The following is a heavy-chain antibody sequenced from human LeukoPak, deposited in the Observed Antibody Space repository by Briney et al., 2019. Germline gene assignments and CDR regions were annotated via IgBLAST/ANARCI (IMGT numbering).Heavy chain of an antibody. V-gene: IGHV3-21*01. CDR1: GFTFSSYS. D-gene: IGHD6-13*01. J-gene: IGHJ3*02. Sequence: GGSLRLSCAASGFTFSSYSMNWVRQAPGKGLEWVSSISSSSSYIYYADSVKGRFTISRDNAKNSLYLQMNSLRAEDTAVYYCAKDPAARTYPRGAFDIWGQGTMVTVSS. CDR2: ISSSSSYI. CDR3: AKDPAARTYPRGAFDI.